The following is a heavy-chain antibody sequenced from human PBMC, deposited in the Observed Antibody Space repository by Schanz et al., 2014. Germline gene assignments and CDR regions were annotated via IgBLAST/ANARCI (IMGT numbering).Heavy chain of an antibody. D-gene: IGHD3-10*01. J-gene: IGHJ5*02. CDR3: GEYGSASYTDP. Sequence: QVQLVQSGAEVKKPGASVKVYCKASGYTFTTYYLHWVRQAPGQGLEWMGIINPTGGSTTYAEKFLGRVTIVADKSASTVYMELNSLTSEDTAVYYCGEYGSASYTDPWGQGTLVTVSS. V-gene: IGHV1-46*01. CDR1: GYTFTTYY. CDR2: INPTGGST.